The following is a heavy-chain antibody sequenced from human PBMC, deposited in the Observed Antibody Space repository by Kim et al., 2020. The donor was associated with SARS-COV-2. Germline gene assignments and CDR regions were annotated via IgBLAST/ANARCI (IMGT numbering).Heavy chain of an antibody. CDR2: IYYSGST. D-gene: IGHD4-17*01. CDR3: ARGGDYGDYTGGYDY. CDR1: GGSISSYY. V-gene: IGHV4-59*01. J-gene: IGHJ4*02. Sequence: SETLSLTCTVSGGSISSYYWSWIRQPPGKGLEWIGYIYYSGSTNYNPSLKSRVTISVDTSKNQFSLKLSSVTAADTAVYYCARGGDYGDYTGGYDYWGQGTLVTVSS.